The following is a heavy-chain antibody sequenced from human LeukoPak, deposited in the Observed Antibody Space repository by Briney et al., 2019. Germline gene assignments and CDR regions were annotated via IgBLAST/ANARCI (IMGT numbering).Heavy chain of an antibody. V-gene: IGHV1-69*05. CDR3: ARGRAGCSSTSCYITH. J-gene: IGHJ4*02. CDR2: IIPIFGTA. D-gene: IGHD2-2*02. Sequence: ASVKVSCKASGGTFSSYAISWVRQAPGQGLEWMGGIIPIFGTANYAQKFQGRVTITTDESTSTAYMELSSLRSEDTAVYYCARGRAGCSSTSCYITHWGQGTLVTVSS. CDR1: GGTFSSYA.